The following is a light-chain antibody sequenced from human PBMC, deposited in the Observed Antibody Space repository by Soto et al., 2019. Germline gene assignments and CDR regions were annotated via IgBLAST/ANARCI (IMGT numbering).Light chain of an antibody. J-gene: IGLJ2*01. CDR1: SDDVGAYNY. Sequence: QSALIQPASVSGSPGQSITISCAGTSDDVGAYNYVSWYQHHPGKAPKLVIYEVSHRPSGTSNRFSGSKSGNTASLTISGLQSEDEADYHCSSYTYGRTYVIFGGGTKLTVL. V-gene: IGLV2-14*01. CDR3: SSYTYGRTYVI. CDR2: EVS.